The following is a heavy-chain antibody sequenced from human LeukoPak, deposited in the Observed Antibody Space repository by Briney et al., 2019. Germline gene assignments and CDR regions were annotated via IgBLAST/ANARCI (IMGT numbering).Heavy chain of an antibody. D-gene: IGHD1-26*01. J-gene: IGHJ6*03. CDR2: IYTSGST. V-gene: IGHV4-4*07. CDR3: ARSPTPGGSYLLGSYYYMDV. CDR1: GGSISSYY. Sequence: SETLSLTCTVSGGSISSYYWCWIRQPAGKGLEWIGRIYTSGSTNYNPSLKSRVTMSVDTSKIQFSLRLSSVTAADTAVYYCARSPTPGGSYLLGSYYYMDVWGKGTTVTVSS.